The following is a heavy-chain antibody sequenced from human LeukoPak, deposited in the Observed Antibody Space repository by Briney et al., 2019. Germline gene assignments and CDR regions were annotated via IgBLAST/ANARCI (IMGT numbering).Heavy chain of an antibody. CDR2: INPSGGST. CDR1: GYTFTSYY. Sequence: GASVKASCKASGYTFTSYYMHWVRQAPGQGLEWMGIINPSGGSTSYAQKFQGRVTMTRDTSTSTVYMELSSLRSEDTAVYYCARDVGYCGGDCYSFPSIRSMSGWFDPWGQGTLVTVSS. CDR3: ARDVGYCGGDCYSFPSIRSMSGWFDP. V-gene: IGHV1-46*01. J-gene: IGHJ5*02. D-gene: IGHD2-21*02.